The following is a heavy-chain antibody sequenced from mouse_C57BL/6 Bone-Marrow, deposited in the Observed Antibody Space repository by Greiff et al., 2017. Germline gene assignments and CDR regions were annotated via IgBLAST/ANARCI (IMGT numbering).Heavy chain of an antibody. D-gene: IGHD3-3*01. Sequence: VQLQQSGPELVKPGASVKISCKASGYSFTDYNMNWVKQSNGKSLEWIGVINPNSGTTSYNQKFKGKATLPVDQSSSTAYMQLNSLTSEDAAVYYCARSLARAQAPDAMDYWGEGTSVTVSS. J-gene: IGHJ4*01. CDR1: GYSFTDYN. V-gene: IGHV1-39*01. CDR2: INPNSGTT. CDR3: ARSLARAQAPDAMDY.